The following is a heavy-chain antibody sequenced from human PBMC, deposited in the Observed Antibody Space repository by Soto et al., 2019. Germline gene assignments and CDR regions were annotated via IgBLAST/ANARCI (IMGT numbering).Heavy chain of an antibody. J-gene: IGHJ4*02. CDR1: GYTFTDYF. Sequence: ASVKVSCKASGYTFTDYFIHWVRQAPGQGLEWMGCINPYSGGTNSAQNFQGRVTMTRDTSISTAYMELTSLRSDDAAVYYCVRDLTYPFYLDSWGQGTLVTVSS. V-gene: IGHV1-2*02. CDR2: INPYSGGT. CDR3: VRDLTYPFYLDS.